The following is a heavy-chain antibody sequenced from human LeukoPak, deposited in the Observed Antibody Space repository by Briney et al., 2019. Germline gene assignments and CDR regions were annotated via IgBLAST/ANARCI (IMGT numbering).Heavy chain of an antibody. D-gene: IGHD5-12*01. CDR2: ISAYNGNT. Sequence: ASVKVSCKASGYTFTSYGISWVRQAPGQGLEWMGWISAYNGNTNYAQKLQGRVTMTTDTSTSTAYMELRSLRSDDTAVYYCARIADSGCRNLYFDYWGQGTLVTVSS. J-gene: IGHJ4*02. CDR3: ARIADSGCRNLYFDY. CDR1: GYTFTSYG. V-gene: IGHV1-18*01.